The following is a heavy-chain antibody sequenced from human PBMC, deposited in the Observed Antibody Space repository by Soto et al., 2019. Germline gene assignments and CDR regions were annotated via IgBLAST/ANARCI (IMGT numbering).Heavy chain of an antibody. CDR1: GFTFSNFE. Sequence: QVHLVESGGGVVQPGRSLRLSCAGSGFTFSNFEMHWVRQAPGKGLEWVAVIYHDGSNKYYADSVKGRFTISRDSSKNTLDLRMDSLTVADTAVYYCAREQRNNVRDYYAMDVWGQGTTVTVSS. D-gene: IGHD6-25*01. V-gene: IGHV3-30*04. CDR2: IYHDGSNK. CDR3: AREQRNNVRDYYAMDV. J-gene: IGHJ6*02.